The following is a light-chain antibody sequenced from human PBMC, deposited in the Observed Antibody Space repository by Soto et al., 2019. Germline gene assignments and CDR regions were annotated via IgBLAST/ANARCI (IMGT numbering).Light chain of an antibody. Sequence: DIQMTQSPSTLSASVGDRVTITCRASQTISNLLAWYQQRPGKAPNLLIYKASSLESGVPSRFSVSGSGTEFTLTISSLQPDDFATYFCQQYSNYPWTFGQGTKVEVK. CDR2: KAS. CDR1: QTISNL. CDR3: QQYSNYPWT. V-gene: IGKV1-5*03. J-gene: IGKJ1*01.